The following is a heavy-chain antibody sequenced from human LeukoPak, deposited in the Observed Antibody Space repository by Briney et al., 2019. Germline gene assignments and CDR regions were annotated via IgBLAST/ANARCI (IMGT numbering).Heavy chain of an antibody. D-gene: IGHD4-17*01. Sequence: PGGSLRLSCAASGFTFSSHGMHWLRQAPGKGLEGVAFIRYDGTNKYYADSMKGRFTISRDNSKNTLYLQMNSLRAEDTAVYYCAKDNYYGDYEVTSIFGVDWGQGTLVTVSS. CDR3: AKDNYYGDYEVTSIFGVD. J-gene: IGHJ4*02. V-gene: IGHV3-30*02. CDR1: GFTFSSHG. CDR2: IRYDGTNK.